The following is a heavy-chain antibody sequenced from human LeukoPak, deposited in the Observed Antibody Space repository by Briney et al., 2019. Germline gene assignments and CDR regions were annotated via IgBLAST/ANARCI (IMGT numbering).Heavy chain of an antibody. CDR3: AKLRVQNYGGNWGFDY. CDR1: GFSISSISRTYY. D-gene: IGHD4-23*01. CDR2: FYHSGST. J-gene: IGHJ4*02. Sequence: PSETLSLTCTVSGFSISSISRTYYWGWVRQSPGKGLEWIGSFYHSGSTYYNPSLQSRVTISIDTSKNQFSLKLNSVTAADTAVYYCAKLRVQNYGGNWGFDYWGQGTLVTVSS. V-gene: IGHV4-38-2*02.